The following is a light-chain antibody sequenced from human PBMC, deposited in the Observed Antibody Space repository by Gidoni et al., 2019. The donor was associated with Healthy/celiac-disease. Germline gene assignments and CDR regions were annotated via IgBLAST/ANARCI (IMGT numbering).Light chain of an antibody. Sequence: IVMTQSTATLSVSPGESATLSCRAGQSVSSKLAWYQQKPGQAPRLLIYGASTRATGIPARFSGSGSGTEFTITISSLQSEDFAVYYCQQYNNWPVTFGGGTKVEIK. CDR2: GAS. CDR1: QSVSSK. CDR3: QQYNNWPVT. V-gene: IGKV3-15*01. J-gene: IGKJ4*01.